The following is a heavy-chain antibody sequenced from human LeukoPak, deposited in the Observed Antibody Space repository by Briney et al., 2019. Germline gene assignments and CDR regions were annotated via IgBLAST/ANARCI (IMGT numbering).Heavy chain of an antibody. D-gene: IGHD3-9*01. CDR3: ARPLTPGLDDAFDI. CDR1: GYSFTDYW. Sequence: GESLKISCKGSGYSFTDYWIAWVRQMPGKGLEWMGRIDPSDSYTNYSPSFQGHVTISADKSISTAYLQWSSLKASDTAIYYCARPLTPGLDDAFDIWGQGTMVTVSS. CDR2: IDPSDSYT. V-gene: IGHV5-10-1*01. J-gene: IGHJ3*02.